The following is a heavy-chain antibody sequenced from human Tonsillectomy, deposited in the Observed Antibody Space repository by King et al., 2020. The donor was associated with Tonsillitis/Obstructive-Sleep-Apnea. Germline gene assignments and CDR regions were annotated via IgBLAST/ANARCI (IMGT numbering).Heavy chain of an antibody. CDR3: ARGPGGLTETFDY. CDR1: GYTFTTSA. J-gene: IGHJ4*02. D-gene: IGHD3-10*01. V-gene: IGHV1-18*01. CDR2: ISPYNAKT. Sequence: QLVQSGAEVKKPGASVKVSCKASGYTFTTSAISWVRQAPGQGLEWLGWISPYNAKTNYAQKFQGRVTMTTDTATSTGYMELRSLRSDDPAVYYCARGPGGLTETFDYWGQGTLVTVSS.